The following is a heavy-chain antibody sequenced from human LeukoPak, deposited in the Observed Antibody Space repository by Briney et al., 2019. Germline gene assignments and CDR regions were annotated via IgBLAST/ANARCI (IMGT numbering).Heavy chain of an antibody. D-gene: IGHD1-14*01. CDR2: INPNSGGT. Sequence: ASVKVSCKASGYTFTGYYMHWVRQAPGQGLEWMGWINPNSGGTNYAQKFQGWVTMTRDTSINTAYMEMARLTSDDTAVYYCSRDTTPLDYWGQGTLVTVSS. J-gene: IGHJ4*02. CDR3: SRDTTPLDY. CDR1: GYTFTGYY. V-gene: IGHV1-2*04.